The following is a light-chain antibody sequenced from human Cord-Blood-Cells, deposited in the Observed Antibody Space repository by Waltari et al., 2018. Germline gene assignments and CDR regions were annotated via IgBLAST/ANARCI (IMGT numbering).Light chain of an antibody. V-gene: IGLV2-11*01. CDR2: DVS. CDR1: SSDVGGYNY. CDR3: CSYAGSYTFV. Sequence: QSALTQPRSVSGSPGQSVTISCTGTSSDVGGYNYVSWYQQHPGKAPNLMSYDVSKRPSGVPDRFSGSKSGNTASLTISGLQAEDEADYYCCSYAGSYTFVFGTGTKVTVL. J-gene: IGLJ1*01.